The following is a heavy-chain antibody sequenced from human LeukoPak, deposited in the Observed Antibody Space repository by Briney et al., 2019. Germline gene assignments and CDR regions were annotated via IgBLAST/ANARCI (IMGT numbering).Heavy chain of an antibody. V-gene: IGHV4-59*08. CDR3: ARVRKSIAALYFDY. CDR1: GGSISSYY. CDR2: IYYSGST. D-gene: IGHD6-6*01. J-gene: IGHJ4*02. Sequence: SETLSLTCTVSGGSISSYYWSWIRQPPGKGLEWIGYIYYSGSTNYNPSLKSRVTISVDTSKNQFSLKLSSVTAADTAVYYCARVRKSIAALYFDYWGQGTLVTVSS.